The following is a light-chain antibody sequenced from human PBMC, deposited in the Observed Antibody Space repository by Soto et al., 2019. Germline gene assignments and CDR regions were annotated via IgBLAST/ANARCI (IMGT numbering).Light chain of an antibody. CDR1: QSVSSN. CDR3: QQYHNWPPVT. Sequence: EIVMTQSPATLSVSPGERATLSCRASQSVSSNLAWYQQKPGQAPRLLIYGASTRATGIPARFSGSGSATDFTLTISSLQSEDFAVYFCQQYHNWPPVTFGQGTRLEIK. CDR2: GAS. V-gene: IGKV3-15*01. J-gene: IGKJ5*01.